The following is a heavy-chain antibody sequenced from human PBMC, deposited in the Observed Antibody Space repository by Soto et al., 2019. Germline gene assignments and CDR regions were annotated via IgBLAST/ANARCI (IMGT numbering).Heavy chain of an antibody. Sequence: KPSETLSLTCTVSGDSIRSGNHYWSWIRQPPGKGLEWIGYIYYSGSTYYSPSLKSRVTISVDTSKNQFSLKLSSVTAADTAVYYCARANGRLAARPGRSDWFDPWGQGTLVTVSS. CDR1: GDSIRSGNHY. CDR3: ARANGRLAARPGRSDWFDP. J-gene: IGHJ5*02. D-gene: IGHD6-6*01. V-gene: IGHV4-30-4*01. CDR2: IYYSGST.